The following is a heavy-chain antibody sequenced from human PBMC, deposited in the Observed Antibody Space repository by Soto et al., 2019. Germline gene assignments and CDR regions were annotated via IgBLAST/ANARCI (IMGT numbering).Heavy chain of an antibody. CDR1: GGTFSSYA. CDR3: ARRHITNDEYSSSYSLDP. D-gene: IGHD6-6*01. V-gene: IGHV1-69*13. Sequence: ASVKVSCKASGGTFSSYAISWVRQAPGQGLEWMGGIIPIFGTANYAQKFQGRVTITADESTSTAYMELSSLRSEDTAVYYCARRHITNDEYSSSYSLDPWGQGTLVTVSS. J-gene: IGHJ5*02. CDR2: IIPIFGTA.